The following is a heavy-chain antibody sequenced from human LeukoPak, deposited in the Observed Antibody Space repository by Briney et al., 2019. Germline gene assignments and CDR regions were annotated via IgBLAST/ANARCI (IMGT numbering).Heavy chain of an antibody. Sequence: GRSLRLSCAASGFTFSSYAMHWVRQAPGKGLEWVAVISYDGSNKYYADSVKGRFTISRDNSKNTLYLQMNSLRAEDAAVYYCARDHTAMVGTFDYWGQGTLVTVSS. J-gene: IGHJ4*02. CDR1: GFTFSSYA. D-gene: IGHD5-18*01. V-gene: IGHV3-30*04. CDR3: ARDHTAMVGTFDY. CDR2: ISYDGSNK.